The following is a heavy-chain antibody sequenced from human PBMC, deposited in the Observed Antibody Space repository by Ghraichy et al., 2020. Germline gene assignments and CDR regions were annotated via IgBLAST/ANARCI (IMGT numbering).Heavy chain of an antibody. Sequence: GGSLRLSCAASGFTFSSYGMHWVRQAPGKGLEWVAVISYDGSNKYYADSVKGRFTISRDNSKNTLYLQMNSLRAEDTAVYYCAKDHGDYLDYWGQGTLVTVSS. V-gene: IGHV3-30*18. D-gene: IGHD4-17*01. CDR1: GFTFSSYG. J-gene: IGHJ4*02. CDR2: ISYDGSNK. CDR3: AKDHGDYLDY.